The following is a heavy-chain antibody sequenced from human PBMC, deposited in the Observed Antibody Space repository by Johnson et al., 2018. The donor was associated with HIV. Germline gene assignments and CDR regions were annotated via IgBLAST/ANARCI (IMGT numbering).Heavy chain of an antibody. CDR1: GFIFSNYG. CDR3: ARSYYDSSGPPGAFDI. Sequence: QVQLVESGGGVVQPGRSLRLSCVASGFIFSNYGMQWVRQAPGKGLEWVAVIYSGGSTYYEDSVKGRFTISRDNSKNTLYLQMNSLRAEDTAVYYCARSYYDSSGPPGAFDIWGQGTMVTVSS. J-gene: IGHJ3*02. V-gene: IGHV3-NL1*01. CDR2: IYSGGST. D-gene: IGHD3-22*01.